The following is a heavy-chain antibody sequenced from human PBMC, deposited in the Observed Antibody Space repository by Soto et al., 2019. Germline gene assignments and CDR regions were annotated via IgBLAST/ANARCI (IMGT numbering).Heavy chain of an antibody. D-gene: IGHD2-15*01. CDR3: ARSSRKDFDY. CDR2: IYYSGST. CDR1: GGSVSSGSYY. J-gene: IGHJ4*02. V-gene: IGHV4-61*01. Sequence: SETLSLTCTVSGGSVSSGSYYWSWIRQPPGKGLEWIGYIYYSGSTNYSPSLKSRVTISVDTSKNQFSLKLSSVTAADTAVYYCARSSRKDFDYWGQGTLVTVSS.